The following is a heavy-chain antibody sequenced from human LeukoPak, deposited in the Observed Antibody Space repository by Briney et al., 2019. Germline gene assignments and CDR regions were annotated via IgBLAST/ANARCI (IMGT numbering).Heavy chain of an antibody. CDR2: IYPGDSDT. D-gene: IGHD3-9*01. CDR3: ARANNPNILTTYYGY. Sequence: GESLKISCKGSGYSFTNYWIGWVRQMPGKGREWMGIIYPGDSDTRYSPSFQGQVTISADKSVGTAYLQWRSLKASDTAMYYCARANNPNILTTYYGYWGRGTLVTVSS. V-gene: IGHV5-51*01. CDR1: GYSFTNYW. J-gene: IGHJ4*02.